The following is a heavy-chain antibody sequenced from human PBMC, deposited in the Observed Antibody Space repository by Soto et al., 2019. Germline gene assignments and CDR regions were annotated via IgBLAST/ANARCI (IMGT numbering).Heavy chain of an antibody. V-gene: IGHV1-8*02. CDR3: ARERTVAGNDY. J-gene: IGHJ4*02. CDR2: MNPNSGNT. D-gene: IGHD6-19*01. CDR1: GGTFSSYD. Sequence: GASVKVSCKASGGTFSSYDINWVRQATGQGLEWMGWMNPNSGNTGYAQKFQGRVTMTRNTSISTAYMELSSLRSEDTAVYYCARERTVAGNDYWGQGTLVTVSS.